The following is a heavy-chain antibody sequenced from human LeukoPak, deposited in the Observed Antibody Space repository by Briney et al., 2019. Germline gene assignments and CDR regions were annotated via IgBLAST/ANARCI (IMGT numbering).Heavy chain of an antibody. J-gene: IGHJ4*02. V-gene: IGHV1-2*02. D-gene: IGHD6-13*01. CDR2: INPNSGGT. CDR1: GYTFTGYY. CDR3: ARGTGYSSSWTPNQPFDY. Sequence: ASVKVSCKASGYTFTGYYVHWTRQAPGQGLEWMGWINPNSGGTSYAQRFQGRVTMTRDTSISTAYMELSSLRSDDTAVYYCARGTGYSSSWTPNQPFDYWGQGTLVTVSS.